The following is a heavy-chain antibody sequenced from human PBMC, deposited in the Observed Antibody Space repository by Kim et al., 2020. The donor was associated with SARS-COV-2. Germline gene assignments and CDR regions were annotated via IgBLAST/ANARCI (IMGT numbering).Heavy chain of an antibody. J-gene: IGHJ5*02. D-gene: IGHD6-13*01. CDR2: INAGNGNT. CDR1: GYTFTSYA. CDR3: ARGDFIAAAGGCFDP. Sequence: ASVKVSCKASGYTFTSYAMHWVRQAPGQRLEWMGWINAGNGNTKYSQKFQGRVTITRDTSASTAYMELSSLRSEDTAVYYCARGDFIAAAGGCFDPWGQGTLVTVSS. V-gene: IGHV1-3*01.